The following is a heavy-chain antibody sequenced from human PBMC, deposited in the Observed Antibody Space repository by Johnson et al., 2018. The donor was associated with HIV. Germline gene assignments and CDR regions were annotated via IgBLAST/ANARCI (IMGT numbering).Heavy chain of an antibody. Sequence: VQLVESGGGLVQPGGSLRLSCAASGFTVSSNYMSWVRQAPGKGLEWVSVIYSGGSTYYADSVKGRCTISSDNSKNTLYLKMNSLRAEDTAVYYCARDVANYYDPGAFDIWGQGTMVTVSS. CDR1: GFTVSSNY. D-gene: IGHD3-22*01. J-gene: IGHJ3*02. V-gene: IGHV3-66*01. CDR3: ARDVANYYDPGAFDI. CDR2: IYSGGST.